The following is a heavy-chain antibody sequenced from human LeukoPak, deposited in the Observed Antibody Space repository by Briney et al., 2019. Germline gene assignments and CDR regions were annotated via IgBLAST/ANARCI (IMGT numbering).Heavy chain of an antibody. J-gene: IGHJ6*02. D-gene: IGHD6-13*01. CDR2: INAGNGNT. Sequence: ASVKVSCKASGYTFTSYAMHWVRQAPGQRLEWMGWINAGNGNTKYSQKFQGRVTITRDTSASTAYMELSSLRSEDTAVYYCARERGAAGPYYYGMDVWGQGTTVTVSS. CDR3: ARERGAAGPYYYGMDV. V-gene: IGHV1-3*01. CDR1: GYTFTSYA.